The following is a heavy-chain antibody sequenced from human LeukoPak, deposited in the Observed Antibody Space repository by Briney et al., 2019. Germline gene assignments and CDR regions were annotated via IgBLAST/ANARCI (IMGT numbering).Heavy chain of an antibody. CDR3: ARDGDEYGSNWYWYFDF. D-gene: IGHD6-13*01. Sequence: GGSLRLSCAASGFTFGTYVMSWVRQAPGKALEWVSAMSEDGGSTYYAASVKGRFTISRDNSKNTLYPQMNSLRAEDTALYYCARDGDEYGSNWYWYFDFWGRGTLVTVSS. CDR2: MSEDGGST. V-gene: IGHV3-23*01. J-gene: IGHJ2*01. CDR1: GFTFGTYV.